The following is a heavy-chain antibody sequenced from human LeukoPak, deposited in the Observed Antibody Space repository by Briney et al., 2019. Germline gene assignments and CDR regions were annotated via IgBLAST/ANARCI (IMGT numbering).Heavy chain of an antibody. CDR1: GYTFTSYY. CDR2: IIPIFGTA. Sequence: GALVKVSCKASGYTFTSYYMHWVRQAPGQGLEWMGGIIPIFGTANYAQKFQGRVTITADESTSTAYMELSSLRSEDTAVYYCARDERFDPWGQGTLVTVSS. CDR3: ARDERFDP. V-gene: IGHV1-69*13. J-gene: IGHJ5*02.